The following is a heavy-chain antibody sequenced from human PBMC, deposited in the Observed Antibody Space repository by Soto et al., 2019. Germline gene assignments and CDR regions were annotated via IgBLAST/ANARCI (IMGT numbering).Heavy chain of an antibody. J-gene: IGHJ6*02. Sequence: QVHLVQSGAEVKKPGSSVKVSCKASGGSFYTYAFTWVRQAPGQGLEWMGGITPMVGTTKSAQKFQGRVTFSADESTSTAYMELSNLRSDDTATYYCARGEGYYDSSGLEYYHGMDVWGQGTTLTVSS. V-gene: IGHV1-69*01. CDR1: GGSFYTYA. CDR2: ITPMVGTT. D-gene: IGHD3-22*01. CDR3: ARGEGYYDSSGLEYYHGMDV.